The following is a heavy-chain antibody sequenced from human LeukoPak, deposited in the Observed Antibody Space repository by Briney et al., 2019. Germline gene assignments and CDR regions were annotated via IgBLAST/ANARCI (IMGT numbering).Heavy chain of an antibody. Sequence: SETLSLTCTVSGGSISSYYWSWIRQPPGKGLEWIGYIYYSGSTNYNPSLKSRVTISVDTSKHQFSLKLSSVTAADTAVYYCARAPHYCSSTSCYYGMDVWGQGTTVTVSS. V-gene: IGHV4-59*01. CDR3: ARAPHYCSSTSCYYGMDV. J-gene: IGHJ6*02. CDR2: IYYSGST. CDR1: GGSISSYY. D-gene: IGHD2-2*01.